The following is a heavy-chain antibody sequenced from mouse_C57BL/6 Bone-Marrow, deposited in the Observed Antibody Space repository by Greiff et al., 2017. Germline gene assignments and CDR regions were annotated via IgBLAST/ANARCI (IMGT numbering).Heavy chain of an antibody. CDR2: IDPEDGET. D-gene: IGHD3-3*01. J-gene: IGHJ2*01. CDR3: ARGGGTWFDY. Sequence: EVQVVESGAELVKPGASVKLSCTASGFNIKDYYMHWVKQRTEQGLEWIGRIDPEDGETKYAPKFQAKATITADTSSNTAYLQLSSLTSEDTAVYYCARGGGTWFDYWGQGTTLTVSS. CDR1: GFNIKDYY. V-gene: IGHV14-2*01.